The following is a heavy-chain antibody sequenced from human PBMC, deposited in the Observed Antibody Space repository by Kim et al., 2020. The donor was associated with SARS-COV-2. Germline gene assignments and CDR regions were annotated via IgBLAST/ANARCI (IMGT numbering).Heavy chain of an antibody. D-gene: IGHD3-9*01. CDR1: GGSFSGYY. Sequence: SETLSLTCAVYGGSFSGYYWSWIRQPPGKGLEWIGEINHSGSTNYNPSLKSRVTISVDTSKNQFSLKLSSVTAADTAVYYCARGMKRYYDILTPTRGMDVWGQGTTVTVSS. V-gene: IGHV4-34*01. J-gene: IGHJ6*02. CDR2: INHSGST. CDR3: ARGMKRYYDILTPTRGMDV.